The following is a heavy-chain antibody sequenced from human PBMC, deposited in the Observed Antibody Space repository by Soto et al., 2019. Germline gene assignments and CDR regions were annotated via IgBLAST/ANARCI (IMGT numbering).Heavy chain of an antibody. Sequence: QVQLVESGGGVVQPGRSLRLSCAASGFTFSSYGMHWVRQAPGKGLEWVAVIWYDGSNKYYADSVKGRFTISRDNSKNTLYLQMNSLRAEDTAVYYCARDLTVVPIIGYYYYGMDVWGQGTTVTVSS. CDR1: GFTFSSYG. V-gene: IGHV3-33*01. CDR2: IWYDGSNK. CDR3: ARDLTVVPIIGYYYYGMDV. J-gene: IGHJ6*02. D-gene: IGHD2-15*01.